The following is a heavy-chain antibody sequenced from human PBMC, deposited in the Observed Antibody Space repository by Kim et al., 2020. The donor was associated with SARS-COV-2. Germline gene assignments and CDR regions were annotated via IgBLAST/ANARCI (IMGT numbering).Heavy chain of an antibody. CDR3: AKGGRKYCSGGSCHLEY. J-gene: IGHJ4*02. V-gene: IGHV3-33*06. Sequence: KGRFTISKDNSKNTLYLQMNHLRAQEKAVYYCAKGGRKYCSGGSCHLEYWGQGTLVTVSS. D-gene: IGHD2-15*01.